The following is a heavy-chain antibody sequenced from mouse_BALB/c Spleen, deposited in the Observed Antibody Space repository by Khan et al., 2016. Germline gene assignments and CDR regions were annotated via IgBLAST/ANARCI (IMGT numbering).Heavy chain of an antibody. CDR3: ARIKKIVATYFDY. D-gene: IGHD1-1*01. Sequence: QVQLQQSGAELVKAGASVKMSCKASGYTCTSYWMHWVKQRLGQGLEWFAETNPTNGRTYYNEKFKSKATLTVDKSSSTAYMLLSGPTSEYSAVYYCARIKKIVATYFDYWGQGTTRTVSS. V-gene: IGHV1S81*02. CDR2: TNPTNGRT. CDR1: GYTCTSYW. J-gene: IGHJ2*01.